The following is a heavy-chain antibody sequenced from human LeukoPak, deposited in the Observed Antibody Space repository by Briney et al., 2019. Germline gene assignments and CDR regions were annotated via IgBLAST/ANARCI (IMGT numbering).Heavy chain of an antibody. Sequence: PGGSLRLSCAASGFTFSSYVMHWVRQAPGKGLEWVAIISYDGSNEYYADSVKGRFTISRDNSKNTLYLQMNSLRAEDTAVYYCAKDRSAGARVGSYYYMDVWGKGTTVTISS. CDR1: GFTFSSYV. D-gene: IGHD3-10*01. V-gene: IGHV3-30*04. J-gene: IGHJ6*03. CDR3: AKDRSAGARVGSYYYMDV. CDR2: ISYDGSNE.